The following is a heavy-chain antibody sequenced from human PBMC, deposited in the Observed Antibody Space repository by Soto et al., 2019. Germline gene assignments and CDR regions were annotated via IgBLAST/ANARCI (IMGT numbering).Heavy chain of an antibody. CDR3: ANSRVSMVRGLIIIPNY. CDR2: ISGHGDDN. J-gene: IGHJ4*02. CDR1: GFPFTGYA. Sequence: EVQLLESGGGLVQPGGSLRLSCAASGFPFTGYAIIWVRQAPGKGLDWVSAISGHGDDNFYADSVKGLFTISRDNYKNTLYLHLTRLRADDTALYYCANSRVSMVRGLIIIPNYWGQGTLVTVSS. V-gene: IGHV3-23*01. D-gene: IGHD3-10*01.